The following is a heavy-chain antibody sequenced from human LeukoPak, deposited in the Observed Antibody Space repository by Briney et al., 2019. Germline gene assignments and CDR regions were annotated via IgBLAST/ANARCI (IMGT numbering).Heavy chain of an antibody. D-gene: IGHD2-21*02. V-gene: IGHV3-33*01. CDR2: IGYDGSNK. CDR1: GFTFSSYG. CDR3: ARDVTFDI. Sequence: PGGSLRLSCPASGFTFSSYGMHWVRQAPGKGLGWVAVIGYDGSNKYYADSVKGRFTISRDNSKNTLFLQMSSLRAEDTAVYYCARDVTFDIWGQGTMVTVSS. J-gene: IGHJ3*02.